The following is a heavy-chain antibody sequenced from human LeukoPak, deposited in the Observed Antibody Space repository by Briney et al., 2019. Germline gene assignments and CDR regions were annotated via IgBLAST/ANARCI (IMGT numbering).Heavy chain of an antibody. D-gene: IGHD5-24*01. CDR3: ARAEDGFSGAGDNY. CDR1: GFTSSSYA. CDR2: ISYDGSNK. J-gene: IGHJ4*02. V-gene: IGHV3-30*04. Sequence: LRLSCAASGFTSSSYAMHWVRQAPGKGLEWVAVISYDGSNKYYADSVKGRFTISRDNSKNTLYLQMNSLRAEDTAVYYCARAEDGFSGAGDNYWGQGTLVTVSS.